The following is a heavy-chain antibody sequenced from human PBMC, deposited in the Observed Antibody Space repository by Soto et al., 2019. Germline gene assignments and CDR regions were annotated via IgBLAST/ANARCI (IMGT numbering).Heavy chain of an antibody. V-gene: IGHV1-18*01. Sequence: ASVKVSCKASGYTFTTFCISWVRQAPGQGLEWMGWISAYNGYTNYAQKVKGRVTMTTDTSTSTAYMELRSLRSDDTAVYYCARDPTIFGVVQNYGMDVWGQGTTVTVSS. CDR3: ARDPTIFGVVQNYGMDV. CDR1: GYTFTTFC. CDR2: ISAYNGYT. J-gene: IGHJ6*02. D-gene: IGHD3-3*01.